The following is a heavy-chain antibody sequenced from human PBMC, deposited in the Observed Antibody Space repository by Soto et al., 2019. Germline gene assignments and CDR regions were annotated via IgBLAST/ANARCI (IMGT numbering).Heavy chain of an antibody. J-gene: IGHJ5*02. CDR3: AKVLRFLEWLTPPGWFDP. CDR2: IYYSGST. Sequence: SETLSLTCTVSGGSISSSSYYWGWIRQPPGKGLEWIGSIYYSGSTYYNPSLKSRVTISVDTSKNQFSLKLSSVTAADTAVYYFAKVLRFLEWLTPPGWFDPWGQGTLVTVSS. V-gene: IGHV4-39*01. D-gene: IGHD3-3*01. CDR1: GGSISSSSYY.